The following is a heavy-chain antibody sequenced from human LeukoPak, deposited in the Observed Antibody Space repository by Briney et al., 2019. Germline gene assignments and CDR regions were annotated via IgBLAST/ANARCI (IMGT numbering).Heavy chain of an antibody. J-gene: IGHJ6*03. Sequence: ASVKVSCKASGYTFTGYYMHWARQAPGQGLEWMGRITPNSGGTNYAQKFQGRVTMTRDTSSSTAYMELSRLRSDDTAVYYCARESCAIAAAGSYSSGWYGNYYYMDVWGKGTTVTVFS. CDR2: ITPNSGGT. CDR1: GYTFTGYY. D-gene: IGHD6-19*01. CDR3: ARESCAIAAAGSYSSGWYGNYYYMDV. V-gene: IGHV1-2*06.